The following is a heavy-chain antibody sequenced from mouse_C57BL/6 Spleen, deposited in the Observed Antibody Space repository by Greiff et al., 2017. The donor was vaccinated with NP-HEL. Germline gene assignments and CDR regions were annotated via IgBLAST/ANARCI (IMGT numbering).Heavy chain of an antibody. CDR3: ARDTTTNYFDY. V-gene: IGHV5-4*01. Sequence: EVKVVESGGGLVKPGGSLKLSCAASGFTFSSYAMSWVRQTPEKRLEWVATISDGGSYTYYPDNVKGRFTISRDNAKNNLYLQMSHLKSEDTAMYYCARDTTTNYFDYWGQGTTLTVSS. D-gene: IGHD1-1*01. CDR2: ISDGGSYT. CDR1: GFTFSSYA. J-gene: IGHJ2*01.